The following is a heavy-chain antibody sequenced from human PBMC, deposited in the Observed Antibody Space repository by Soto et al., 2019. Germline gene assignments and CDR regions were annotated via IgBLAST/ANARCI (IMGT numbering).Heavy chain of an antibody. D-gene: IGHD2-2*01. J-gene: IGHJ3*02. CDR2: ISAYNGNT. V-gene: IGHV1-18*01. CDR1: GYTFTSYG. Sequence: ASVKVSCKASGYTFTSYGISWVRQAPGQGLEWMGWISAYNGNTNYAQKLQGRVTMTTDTSTSTAYMELRSLRSDDTAVYYCASCGSTSCYAPGAAFDIWGQGTMVTV. CDR3: ASCGSTSCYAPGAAFDI.